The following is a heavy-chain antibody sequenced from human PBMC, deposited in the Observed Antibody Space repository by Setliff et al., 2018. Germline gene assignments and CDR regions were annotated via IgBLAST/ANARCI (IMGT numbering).Heavy chain of an antibody. Sequence: PSETLSLTCAVYGGSFSGYYWSWIRQPPGKGLEWIGEINHSGSTNYNPSLKSRVTISVDTSKNQFSLKLSSVTAADTAVYYCVREPWYYNFWSGYTRDYFDYWGQGTLVTVSS. CDR1: GGSFSGYY. CDR3: VREPWYYNFWSGYTRDYFDY. J-gene: IGHJ4*02. V-gene: IGHV4-34*01. D-gene: IGHD3-3*01. CDR2: INHSGST.